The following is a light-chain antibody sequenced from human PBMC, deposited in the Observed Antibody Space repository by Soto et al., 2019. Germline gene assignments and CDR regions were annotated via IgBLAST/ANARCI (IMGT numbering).Light chain of an antibody. V-gene: IGLV2-14*01. J-gene: IGLJ3*02. CDR3: CSYTISATLV. CDR1: TNDIGGYNY. Sequence: QSVLTQPASVSGSPGQSITISCSGTTNDIGGYNYVSWYQHHPGKVPKVIIYEVRNRPSGVSNRFSGSKSGNTAYLTISGLQAEDEADYYCCSYTISATLVFGGGTQLTVL. CDR2: EVR.